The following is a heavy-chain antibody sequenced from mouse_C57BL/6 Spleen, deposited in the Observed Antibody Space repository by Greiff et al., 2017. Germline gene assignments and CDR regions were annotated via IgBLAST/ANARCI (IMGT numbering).Heavy chain of an antibody. CDR3: AREVYYGSSLYFDY. J-gene: IGHJ2*01. Sequence: DVKLQESGPGLVKPSQSLSLTCSVTGYSITSGYYWNWIRQFPGNKLEWMGYISYDGSNNYNPSLKNRISITRDTSKNQFFLKLNSVTTEDTATYYCAREVYYGSSLYFDYWGQGTTLTVSS. CDR2: ISYDGSN. CDR1: GYSITSGYY. V-gene: IGHV3-6*01. D-gene: IGHD1-1*01.